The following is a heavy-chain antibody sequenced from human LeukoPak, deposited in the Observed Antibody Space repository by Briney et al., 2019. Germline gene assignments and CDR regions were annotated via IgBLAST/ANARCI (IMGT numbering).Heavy chain of an antibody. CDR2: IKPDGSEK. CDR1: RFTFSNYW. CDR3: ARGDFWSGDYTDAFDV. D-gene: IGHD3-3*01. J-gene: IGHJ3*01. Sequence: GGSLRLSCAASRFTFSNYWMSWVRQAPGKGLEWVANIKPDGSEKYCVGSVKGRFSISRDNVRNTLYLQMNSLRVGDTALYYCARGDFWSGDYTDAFDVWGQGTMVTVSS. V-gene: IGHV3-7*04.